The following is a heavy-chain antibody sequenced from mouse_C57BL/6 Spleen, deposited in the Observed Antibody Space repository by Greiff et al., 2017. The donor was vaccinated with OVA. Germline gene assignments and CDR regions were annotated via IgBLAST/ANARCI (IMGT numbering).Heavy chain of an antibody. V-gene: IGHV1-64*01. CDR3: AREKITTVVARGYFDV. D-gene: IGHD1-1*01. J-gene: IGHJ1*03. Sequence: QVQLQQPGAELVKPGASVKLSCKASGYTFTSYWMHWVQQRPGQGLEWIGMIHPNSGSTNYNEKFKSKATLTVDKSSSTAYMQLSSLTSEDSAVYYCAREKITTVVARGYFDVWGTGTTVTVSS. CDR1: GYTFTSYW. CDR2: IHPNSGST.